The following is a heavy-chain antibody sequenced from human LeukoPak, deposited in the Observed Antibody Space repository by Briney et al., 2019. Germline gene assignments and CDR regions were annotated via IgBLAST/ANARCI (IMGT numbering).Heavy chain of an antibody. CDR3: ARAVTYYDILTGY. CDR2: ISYDGSNK. Sequence: GRSLRLSCAASGFTFSSYAMHWVRQAPGKGLEWVAVISYDGSNKYYADSVKGRFTISRDNSKNTLYLQMNSLRAEDTAVYYCARAVTYYDILTGYWGQGTLVTVSS. V-gene: IGHV3-30-3*01. J-gene: IGHJ4*02. CDR1: GFTFSSYA. D-gene: IGHD3-9*01.